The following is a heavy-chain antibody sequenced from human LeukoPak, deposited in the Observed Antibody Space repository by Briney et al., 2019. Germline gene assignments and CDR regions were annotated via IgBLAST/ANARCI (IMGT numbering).Heavy chain of an antibody. J-gene: IGHJ3*02. CDR3: AIQREYYYDSSGYYYEVRAFDI. V-gene: IGHV4-31*03. Sequence: PSETLSLTCTVSGGSISSGGYYRSWIRQHPGKGLEWIGYIYYSGSTYYNPSLKSRVTISVDTSKNQFSLKLSSVTAADTAVYYCAIQREYYYDSSGYYYEVRAFDIWGQGTMVTVSS. CDR2: IYYSGST. CDR1: GGSISSGGYY. D-gene: IGHD3-22*01.